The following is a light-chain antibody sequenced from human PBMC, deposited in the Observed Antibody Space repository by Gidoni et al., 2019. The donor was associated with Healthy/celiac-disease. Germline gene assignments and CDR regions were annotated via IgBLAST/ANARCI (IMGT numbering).Light chain of an antibody. CDR2: GAS. V-gene: IGKV3-15*01. CDR3: QQYNNWPPYT. Sequence: DIVMTPSPATLSVSPGERATLSCRASQSVSSNLAWYQQKPGQAPRLLIYGASTRATGIPARFSGSGSGTEFTLTISSLLSEDFAVYYCQQYNNWPPYTFGQGTKLEIK. CDR1: QSVSSN. J-gene: IGKJ2*01.